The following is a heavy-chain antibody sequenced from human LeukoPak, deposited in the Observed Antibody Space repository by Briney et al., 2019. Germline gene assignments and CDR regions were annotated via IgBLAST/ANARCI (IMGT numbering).Heavy chain of an antibody. V-gene: IGHV3-30-3*01. CDR1: GFTFSSYA. D-gene: IGHD3-22*01. CDR3: ASPTTYYYDTSTYGGAFDI. J-gene: IGHJ3*02. Sequence: PGGSLRLSCAASGFTFSSYAMHWVRQAPGKGLEWVAVTSYDGSNKYYADSVKGRFTISRDNSKNTLYLQMNNLRAEDTAVYSCASPTTYYYDTSTYGGAFDIWGQGTMVTVSS. CDR2: TSYDGSNK.